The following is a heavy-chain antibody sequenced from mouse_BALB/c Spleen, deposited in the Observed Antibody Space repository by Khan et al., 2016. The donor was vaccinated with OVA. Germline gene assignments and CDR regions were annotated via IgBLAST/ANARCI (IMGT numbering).Heavy chain of an antibody. CDR3: ARQGDGYWYLDV. D-gene: IGHD2-3*01. J-gene: IGHJ1*01. CDR2: ISSGGSYT. CDR1: GFTFSSYG. Sequence: EVELVESGGDLVKPGGSLKLSCAASGFTFSSYGMSWVRQTPDKRLEWVATISSGGSYTYYPDSVKGRFTISRDNAKNTLYLQMSSLKSEDTAMYYCARQGDGYWYLDVWGAGTTVTVSS. V-gene: IGHV5-6*01.